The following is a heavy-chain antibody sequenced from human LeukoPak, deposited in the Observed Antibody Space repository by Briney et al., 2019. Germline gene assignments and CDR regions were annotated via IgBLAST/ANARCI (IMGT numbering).Heavy chain of an antibody. CDR2: IYDDDRT. Sequence: GGSLRLTCTASGFTVSGTLMDRVRQAPGKGLEWDSVIYDDDRTVYTDSVKGRFTISRDNSKNMVYLQMNSLRPEDSAVYYCTRDRAGTQRWVEFDLWGPGTLVTVSS. J-gene: IGHJ5*02. CDR3: TRDRAGTQRWVEFDL. D-gene: IGHD5-18*01. V-gene: IGHV3-53*05. CDR1: GFTVSGTL.